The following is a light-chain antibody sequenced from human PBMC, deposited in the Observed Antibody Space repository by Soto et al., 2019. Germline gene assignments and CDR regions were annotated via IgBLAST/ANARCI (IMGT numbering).Light chain of an antibody. CDR1: QSICDW. Sequence: DIQMTQSPSTLSASIGDRVTITCRASQSICDWLAWHQQKPGKAPKLLIYKASILESGVPSRFSGSGFGTEFTLTINSLQPDDFASYYCQQYDTYWTFGQGTKVEIK. V-gene: IGKV1-5*03. J-gene: IGKJ1*01. CDR3: QQYDTYWT. CDR2: KAS.